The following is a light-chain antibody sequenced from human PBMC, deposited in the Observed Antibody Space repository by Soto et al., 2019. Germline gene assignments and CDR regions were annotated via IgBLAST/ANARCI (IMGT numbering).Light chain of an antibody. Sequence: EIVMTSSPATLYLSPGEGATLSWSAGQSVSSNLAWYQQKPGQAPRLLIYGASTRATGIPARFSGSGSGTEFTLTISSLQSEDFALYYCQQYNDWPLTFVQAPKVDI. CDR3: QQYNDWPLT. CDR2: GAS. J-gene: IGKJ1*01. CDR1: QSVSSN. V-gene: IGKV3-15*01.